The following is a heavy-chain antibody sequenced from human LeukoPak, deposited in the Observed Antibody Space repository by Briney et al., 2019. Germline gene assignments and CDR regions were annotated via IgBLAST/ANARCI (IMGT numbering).Heavy chain of an antibody. V-gene: IGHV3-23*01. D-gene: IGHD3-10*01. J-gene: IGHJ2*01. CDR2: ISGSGGST. Sequence: PGGSLRLSCAASGFTFSSYAMSWVRQAPGKGLEWVSAISGSGGSTYYADSVKGRFTISRDNSKNTLYLQMNSLRAEDTAVYYWGKAPGDHPQNPPPLSWYFDLWGRGPLVTVSS. CDR3: GKAPGDHPQNPPPLSWYFDL. CDR1: GFTFSSYA.